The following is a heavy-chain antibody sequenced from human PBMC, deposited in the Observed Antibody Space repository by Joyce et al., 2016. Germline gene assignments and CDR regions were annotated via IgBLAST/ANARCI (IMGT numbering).Heavy chain of an antibody. Sequence: QVQLVESGGGVVQPGRSLRLSCAASGFTFSRFAMHLIRQAPGKGLEWLTFISFDGTNKYYTDSVKGRFTISRDNSKNTLFLQINSLRPDDTAVYYCARVQFSGSYQNDGLDIWGQGTMVTVS. D-gene: IGHD1-26*01. CDR3: ARVQFSGSYQNDGLDI. J-gene: IGHJ3*02. CDR1: GFTFSRFA. CDR2: ISFDGTNK. V-gene: IGHV3-30-3*01.